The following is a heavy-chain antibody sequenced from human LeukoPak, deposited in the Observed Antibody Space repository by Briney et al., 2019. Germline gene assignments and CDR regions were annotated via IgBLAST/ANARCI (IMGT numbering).Heavy chain of an antibody. J-gene: IGHJ4*02. V-gene: IGHV4-61*01. CDR3: ARATPWLLPGY. CDR1: GGSVSSGSYY. D-gene: IGHD3-22*01. Sequence: SETLSLTCTVSGGSVSSGSYYWSWIRQPPGKGLEWIGHIYDTGNTNYNPSLESRVTISVDTSKNQFSLRLTSVTAADTAVYFCARATPWLLPGYWGQGTLVTVSS. CDR2: IYDTGNT.